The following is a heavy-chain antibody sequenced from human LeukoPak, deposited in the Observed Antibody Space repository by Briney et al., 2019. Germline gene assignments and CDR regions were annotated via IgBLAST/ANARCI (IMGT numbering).Heavy chain of an antibody. J-gene: IGHJ5*02. CDR3: ARDPSSGPSDNWFDP. V-gene: IGHV1-46*01. Sequence: GASVKVSCKASGYTFTSYYMHWVRQAPGQGLEWRGIINPSGGSTSYAQKFQGRVTTTRDTSTSTVYMELSSLRSEDTAVYYCARDPSSGPSDNWFDPWGQGTLVTVSS. CDR2: INPSGGST. D-gene: IGHD6-19*01. CDR1: GYTFTSYY.